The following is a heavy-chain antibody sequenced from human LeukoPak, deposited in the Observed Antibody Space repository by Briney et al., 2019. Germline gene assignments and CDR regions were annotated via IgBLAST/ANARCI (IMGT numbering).Heavy chain of an antibody. CDR2: MNPNSGNT. CDR1: GYTYTGYY. D-gene: IGHD6-19*01. CDR3: ARGRIAVAGKRYYYMDV. Sequence: ASVKVSCKASGYTYTGYYMHWVRQAPGQGLEWMGWMNPNSGNTGYAQKFQGRVTMTRNTSISTAYMEPSSLRSEDTAVYYYARGRIAVAGKRYYYMDVWGKGTTVTISS. J-gene: IGHJ6*03. V-gene: IGHV1-8*02.